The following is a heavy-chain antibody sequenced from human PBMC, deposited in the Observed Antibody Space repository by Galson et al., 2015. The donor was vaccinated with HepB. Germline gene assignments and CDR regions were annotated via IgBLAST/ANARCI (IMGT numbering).Heavy chain of an antibody. D-gene: IGHD6-13*01. Sequence: SLRLSCAASGFTFSTYSMNWVRQAPGKGLEWVSSIGSGKNSINYADSVKGRFTISRDNAKNSLYLQMNSLRAEDTAVYYCARDSHSSRWYQGFHYYYGMDVWGQGTAVTVSS. CDR2: IGSGKNSI. J-gene: IGHJ6*02. CDR1: GFTFSTYS. V-gene: IGHV3-21*06. CDR3: ARDSHSSRWYQGFHYYYGMDV.